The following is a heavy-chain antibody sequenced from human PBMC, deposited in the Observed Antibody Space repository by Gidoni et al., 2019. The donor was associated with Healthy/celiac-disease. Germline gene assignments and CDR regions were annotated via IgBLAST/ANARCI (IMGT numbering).Heavy chain of an antibody. CDR1: CGSISSSSYY. J-gene: IGHJ4*02. Sequence: LQPQESGPLLFTLSDTLSLTCTFCCGSISSSSYYWGWTRQPPGKGLEWVGSIYYRGSTYYNPSIKSRVTISVDTNKNQFAMKRSSMAAADTAEYYGGRQVGENFDYWGQGTLVTVSS. D-gene: IGHD3-10*01. CDR3: GRQVGENFDY. CDR2: IYYRGST. V-gene: IGHV4-39*01.